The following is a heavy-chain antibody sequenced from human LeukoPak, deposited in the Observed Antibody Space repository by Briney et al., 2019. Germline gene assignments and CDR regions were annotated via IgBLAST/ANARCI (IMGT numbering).Heavy chain of an antibody. CDR1: GGSVSSGSYY. D-gene: IGHD6-19*01. CDR3: ARLYSSGWHVPGY. CDR2: IYYSGST. Sequence: PSETLSLTCTVSGGSVSSGSYYWSWIRQPPGKGLEWIGSIYYSGSTYYNPSLKSRVTISVDTSKNQFSLKLSSVTAADTAVYYCARLYSSGWHVPGYWGQGTLVTVSS. J-gene: IGHJ4*02. V-gene: IGHV4-39*01.